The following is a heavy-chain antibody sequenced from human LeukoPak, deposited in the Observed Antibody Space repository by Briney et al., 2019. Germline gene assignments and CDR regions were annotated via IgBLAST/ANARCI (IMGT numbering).Heavy chain of an antibody. CDR3: AREDYNFDS. J-gene: IGHJ4*02. Sequence: SDTLSLTCSVYGGSITAYYWSWIHQPPGKGLEWIGEINHSRGTNYNPSLESRVTILLDASKHEFSLNLNSVTAADTAVYYCAREDYNFDSWGQGTLVTVSS. CDR2: INHSRGT. CDR1: GGSITAYY. V-gene: IGHV4-34*01. D-gene: IGHD3-16*01.